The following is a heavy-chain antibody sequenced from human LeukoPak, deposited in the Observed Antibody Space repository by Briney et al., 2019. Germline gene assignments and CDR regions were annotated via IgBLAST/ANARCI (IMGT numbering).Heavy chain of an antibody. D-gene: IGHD3-3*01. CDR3: ARGGYDLWSGYRLDY. V-gene: IGHV3-33*08. J-gene: IGHJ4*02. CDR2: LWYEGINK. Sequence: GGSLRLSCAASGFTFSSHAVHWVRQAPGKGLEWVAVLWYEGINKYYADSVKGRFTISRDNSKNTLYLQMNSLRVEDTAVYYCARGGYDLWSGYRLDYWGQGTLVSVSS. CDR1: GFTFSSHA.